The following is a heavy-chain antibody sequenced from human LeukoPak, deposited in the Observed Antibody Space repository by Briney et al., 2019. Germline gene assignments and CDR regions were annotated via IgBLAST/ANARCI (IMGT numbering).Heavy chain of an antibody. CDR2: ISWNGGSI. CDR3: AKDANPSGALFDF. Sequence: PGRSLRLSCAASGFTFDDYAMHWVRQASGKGLEWVSGISWNGGSIGYADSVKGRFTISRDNAKNSLYLQVNSLRVEDTAFYYCAKDANPSGALFDFWGQGTLVIVSS. J-gene: IGHJ4*02. CDR1: GFTFDDYA. D-gene: IGHD1-14*01. V-gene: IGHV3-9*01.